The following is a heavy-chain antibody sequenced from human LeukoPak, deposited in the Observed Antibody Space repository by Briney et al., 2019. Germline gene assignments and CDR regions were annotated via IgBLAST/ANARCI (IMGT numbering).Heavy chain of an antibody. D-gene: IGHD1-14*01. J-gene: IGHJ4*02. CDR3: ARANQGRTYYFDY. V-gene: IGHV4-30-2*01. CDR1: GGSISSGGYY. Sequence: PSETLSLTCTVSGGSISSGGYYWSWIRQPPGKGLEWIGYIYHSGSTYYNPSLKSRVTISVDRSKNQFSLKLSSVTAADTAVYYCARANQGRTYYFDYWGQGTLVTVSS. CDR2: IYHSGST.